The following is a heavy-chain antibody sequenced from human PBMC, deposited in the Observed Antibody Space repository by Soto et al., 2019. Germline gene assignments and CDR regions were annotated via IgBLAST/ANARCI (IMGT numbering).Heavy chain of an antibody. J-gene: IGHJ3*02. V-gene: IGHV3-21*01. D-gene: IGHD1-20*01. Sequence: EVQLVESGGGLVKPGGSLRLSCAASGFTFSNYGMIWVRQAPGKGLEWVSFISSSSTYIFYADSVKGRLTISRDNAKNPRPLQMNSLRAEDTAVYYCARDASVTGSSRAFDICGQGTMVTVSS. CDR2: ISSSSTYI. CDR1: GFTFSNYG. CDR3: ARDASVTGSSRAFDI.